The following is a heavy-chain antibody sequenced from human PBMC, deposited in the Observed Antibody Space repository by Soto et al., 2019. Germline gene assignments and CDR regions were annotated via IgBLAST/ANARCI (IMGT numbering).Heavy chain of an antibody. CDR3: AKDRYLDHDSRGYLFDN. V-gene: IGHV3-23*01. D-gene: IGHD3-22*01. J-gene: IGHJ4*02. CDR1: GFTFNIYA. Sequence: GGSLRLSCAASGFTFNIYAMTWVRQAPGKGLEWVSAISRYGDITYYADSVEGRFSISRDNSKNTLYLQMNSLRAEDTAVYYCAKDRYLDHDSRGYLFDNWGQGTLVNVSS. CDR2: ISRYGDIT.